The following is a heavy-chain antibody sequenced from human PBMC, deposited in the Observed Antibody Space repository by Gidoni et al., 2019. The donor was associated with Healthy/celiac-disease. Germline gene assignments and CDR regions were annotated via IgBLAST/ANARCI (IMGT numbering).Heavy chain of an antibody. V-gene: IGHV3-23*01. CDR2: ISGSGGST. CDR1: GFTFSSYA. D-gene: IGHD4-17*01. Sequence: EVQLLESGRGWVQPGGSLRLSCADSGFTFSSYAMSWVRQAPGRGLEWVSAISGSGGSTYYADSVKGRFTISRDNSKNTLYLQMNSLRAEDTAVYYCAKSLTPTVTTWDYFDYWGQGTLVTVSS. J-gene: IGHJ4*02. CDR3: AKSLTPTVTTWDYFDY.